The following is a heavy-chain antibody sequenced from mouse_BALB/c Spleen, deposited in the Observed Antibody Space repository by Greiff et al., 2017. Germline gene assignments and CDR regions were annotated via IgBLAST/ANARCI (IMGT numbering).Heavy chain of an antibody. CDR1: GYTFTSYW. V-gene: IGHV1-74*01. CDR2: IDPYDSET. D-gene: IGHD1-1*01. CDR3: AIYNGSSFYYAMDY. J-gene: IGHJ4*01. Sequence: QVQLKQPGAELVRPGASVKLSCKASGYTFTSYWMNWVKQRPEQGLEWIGRIDPYDSETHYNQKFKDKAILTVDKSSSTAYMQLSSLTSEDSAVYYSAIYNGSSFYYAMDYWGQGTSVTVSS.